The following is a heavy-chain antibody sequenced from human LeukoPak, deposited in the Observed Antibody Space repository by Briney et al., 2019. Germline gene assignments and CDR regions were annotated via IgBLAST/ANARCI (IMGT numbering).Heavy chain of an antibody. CDR3: ARDAYYDFWSGYPRYFDY. J-gene: IGHJ4*02. V-gene: IGHV3-7*01. Sequence: GGSLRLSCAVSGGNFSSYWRSWCRRAPGKGRQGGANIKQDGSEEYYVDSVQGRLTISTDNAKNSLYLQMNSLRAEDTAVYYCARDAYYDFWSGYPRYFDYWGQGTLVTVSS. CDR2: IKQDGSEE. CDR1: GGNFSSYW. D-gene: IGHD3-3*01.